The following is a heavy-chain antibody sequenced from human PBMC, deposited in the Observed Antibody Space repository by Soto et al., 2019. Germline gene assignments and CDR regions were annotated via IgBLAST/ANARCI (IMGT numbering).Heavy chain of an antibody. J-gene: IGHJ5*02. CDR1: GFTFSTYS. CDR2: ISSSSSNK. CDR3: TRHSLEYSSSSDWFDP. V-gene: IGHV3-48*01. Sequence: GGSLRLSCAASGFTFSTYSMNWVRQAPGKGLEWVSYISSSSSNKYYAVSVKGRFTISRDNAKNTLYLQMNSLKTEDTAVYYCTRHSLEYSSSSDWFDPWGQGTLVTVSS. D-gene: IGHD6-6*01.